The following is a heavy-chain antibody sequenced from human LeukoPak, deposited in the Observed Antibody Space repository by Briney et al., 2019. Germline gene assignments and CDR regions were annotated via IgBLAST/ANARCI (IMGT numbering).Heavy chain of an antibody. CDR3: ARLVGAAGYYYYMDV. CDR2: IYYSGST. Sequence: PSETLSLTCTVSGGSISSSSYYWGWIRQPPGKGLEWIGSIYYSGSTYYNPSLKSRVTISVDTSKNQFSLKLSSVTAADTAVYYCARLVGAAGYYYYMDVWGKGTTVTISS. CDR1: GGSISSSSYY. J-gene: IGHJ6*03. D-gene: IGHD1-26*01. V-gene: IGHV4-39*01.